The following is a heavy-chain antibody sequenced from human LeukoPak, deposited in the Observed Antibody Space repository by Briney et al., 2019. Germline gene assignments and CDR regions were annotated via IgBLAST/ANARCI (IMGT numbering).Heavy chain of an antibody. V-gene: IGHV4-38-2*02. CDR3: ARETPSEYCSGGSCYLFDY. J-gene: IGHJ4*02. Sequence: SETLSLTCAVSGYSISSGYYWGWIRQPPGKGLEWIGSIYHSGSTYYNPSLKSRVTISVDTSKNQFSLKLSSVTAADMAVYYCARETPSEYCSGGSCYLFDYWGQGTLVTVSS. CDR2: IYHSGST. D-gene: IGHD2-15*01. CDR1: GYSISSGYY.